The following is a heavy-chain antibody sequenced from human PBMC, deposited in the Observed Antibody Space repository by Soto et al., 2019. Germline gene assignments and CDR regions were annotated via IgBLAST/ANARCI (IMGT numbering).Heavy chain of an antibody. V-gene: IGHV4-34*01. J-gene: IGHJ3*02. Sequence: QEQLQQWGAGLLKPSETLSLTCAVYGGFVSSGNYYWSWIRQPPGKGLEWIGEMSHSGGTHFNPSLKSRVTISVDTSKNQFSLKMSSVTAADTALYYCARVERGTATTVVDAFDIWGPGTMVIVSS. CDR1: GGFVSSGNYY. CDR3: ARVERGTATTVVDAFDI. D-gene: IGHD1-1*01. CDR2: MSHSGGT.